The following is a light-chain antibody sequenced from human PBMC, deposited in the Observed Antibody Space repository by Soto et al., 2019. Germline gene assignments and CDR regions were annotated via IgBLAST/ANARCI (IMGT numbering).Light chain of an antibody. J-gene: IGKJ1*01. Sequence: DIQLTQSPSFLSGSVGDRVTITCRASQTISSWLAWYQQKPGKAPKLLIYKASTLKSGVPSRFSGSGSGTEFTLTISSLQPDDFATYYCQHYNSYSEAFGQGTKVELK. CDR3: QHYNSYSEA. CDR1: QTISSW. V-gene: IGKV1-5*03. CDR2: KAS.